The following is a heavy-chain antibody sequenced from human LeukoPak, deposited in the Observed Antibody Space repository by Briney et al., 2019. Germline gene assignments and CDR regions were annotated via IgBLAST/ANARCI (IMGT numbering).Heavy chain of an antibody. V-gene: IGHV4-59*01. CDR3: ASNTGTVFDY. CDR2: VYYSGST. D-gene: IGHD7-27*01. Sequence: SETLSLTCTVSGDFITACYWSWIRQPPGKGLEWIGYVYYSGSTEYNPSLRSRVTISLEMSKRQFSLNLTSVTAADTAVYYCASNTGTVFDYWGQGALVTVSS. CDR1: GDFITACY. J-gene: IGHJ4*02.